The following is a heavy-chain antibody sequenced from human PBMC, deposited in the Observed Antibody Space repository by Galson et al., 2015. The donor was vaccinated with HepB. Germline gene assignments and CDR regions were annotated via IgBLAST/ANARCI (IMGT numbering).Heavy chain of an antibody. CDR2: IKYDGSEK. Sequence: SLRLSCAASGFSLSNSWMSWVRQAPGKGLERVAGIKYDGSEKYYVDAVKGRFTISRDSAKNSLYLQMDSLTADDTAVYYCARGDKGAFDIWGRGTMVAVSS. D-gene: IGHD2-15*01. CDR3: ARGDKGAFDI. V-gene: IGHV3-7*04. CDR1: GFSLSNSW. J-gene: IGHJ3*02.